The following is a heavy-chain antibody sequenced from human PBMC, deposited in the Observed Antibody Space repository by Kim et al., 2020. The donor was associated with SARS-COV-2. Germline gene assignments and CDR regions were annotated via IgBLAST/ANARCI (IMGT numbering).Heavy chain of an antibody. J-gene: IGHJ6*03. CDR3: ARGLPTYYDFWRGYYPPYYYYYMDV. CDR1: GYTFTSYD. V-gene: IGHV1-8*01. CDR2: MNPNSGNS. Sequence: ASVKVSYKASGYTFTSYDINWVRQATGQGLEWMGWMNPNSGNSGYAQKFQGRVTMTRNTSISTAYMELSSLRSEDTAVYYCARGLPTYYDFWRGYYPPYYYYYMDVGGKGITVTVS. D-gene: IGHD3-3*01.